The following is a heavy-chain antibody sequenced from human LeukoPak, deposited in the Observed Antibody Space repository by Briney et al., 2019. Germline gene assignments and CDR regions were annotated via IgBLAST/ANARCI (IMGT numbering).Heavy chain of an antibody. V-gene: IGHV4-39*07. D-gene: IGHD2-2*01. CDR1: GGSISSSSYY. Sequence: PSETLSLTCTVSGGSISSSSYYWGWIRQPPGKGLEWIGSIYYSGSTYYNPSPKSRVTISIDTSKNHFSLKLSSVTAADTAVYYCGRASPLGFCDNASCPRYFDYWGQGTLVTVSS. CDR3: GRASPLGFCDNASCPRYFDY. CDR2: IYYSGST. J-gene: IGHJ4*02.